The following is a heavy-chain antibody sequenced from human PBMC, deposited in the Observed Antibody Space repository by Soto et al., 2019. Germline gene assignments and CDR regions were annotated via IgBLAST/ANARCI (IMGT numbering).Heavy chain of an antibody. CDR2: ISYDGSNK. CDR1: GFTFSSYG. D-gene: IGHD6-13*01. J-gene: IGHJ4*02. Sequence: GGSLRLSCAASGFTFSSYGMHWVRQAPGKGLEWVAVISYDGSNKYYADSVKGRFTISRDNSKNTLYLQMNSLRAEDTAVYYCAKGMAAAPLFDYWGQGTLVTVSS. CDR3: AKGMAAAPLFDY. V-gene: IGHV3-30*18.